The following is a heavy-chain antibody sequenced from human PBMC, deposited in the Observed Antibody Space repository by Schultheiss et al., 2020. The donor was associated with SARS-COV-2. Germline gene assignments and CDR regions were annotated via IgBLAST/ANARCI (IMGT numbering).Heavy chain of an antibody. CDR3: ARDYGDYGSGAWFDP. V-gene: IGHV3-48*03. CDR1: GFTFSSYE. Sequence: GGSLRLSCAASGFTFSSYEMNWVRQAPGKGLEWVSYISNSGRTIYYADSVKGRFTISRDNANNSLYLQMNSLRVEDTAVYYCARDYGDYGSGAWFDPWGQGTLVTVSS. J-gene: IGHJ5*02. D-gene: IGHD4-17*01. CDR2: ISNSGRTI.